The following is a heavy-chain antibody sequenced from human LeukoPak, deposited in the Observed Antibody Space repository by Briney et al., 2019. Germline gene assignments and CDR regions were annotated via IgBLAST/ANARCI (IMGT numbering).Heavy chain of an antibody. CDR2: IIPIFGTA. V-gene: IGHV1-69*13. CDR3: AGAHLPAQNYYDSSGYPPWFDY. D-gene: IGHD3-22*01. J-gene: IGHJ4*02. CDR1: GGTFSSYA. Sequence: SVTVSFTASGGTFSSYAISWVRQAPGQGLEWMGGIIPIFGTANYAQKFQGRVTITADESTSTAYMELSSLRSEDTAVYYCAGAHLPAQNYYDSSGYPPWFDYWGQGTLVTVSS.